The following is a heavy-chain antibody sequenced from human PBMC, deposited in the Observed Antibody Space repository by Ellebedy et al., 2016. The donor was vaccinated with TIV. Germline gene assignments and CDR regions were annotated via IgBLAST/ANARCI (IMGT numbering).Heavy chain of an antibody. CDR1: GYTFTDYL. CDR3: ATQQTVAGSSNEY. V-gene: IGHV1-3*01. CDR2: INAGNGNT. J-gene: IGHJ4*01. D-gene: IGHD6-19*01. Sequence: ASVKVSCKTSGYTFTDYLIHWVRQAPGQGLEWMGWINAGNGNTKYSEKFQDRVTLSRDTSARTASMQLNSLRSDDTAMYYCATQQTVAGSSNEYWGQGTLVSVSS.